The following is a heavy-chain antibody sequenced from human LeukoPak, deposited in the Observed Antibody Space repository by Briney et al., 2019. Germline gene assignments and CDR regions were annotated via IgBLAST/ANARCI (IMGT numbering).Heavy chain of an antibody. D-gene: IGHD3-22*01. J-gene: IGHJ4*02. Sequence: ASVKVSCKASGYTFTGYYMHWVRQAPGQGLEWMGWINPNSGGTNYAQKFQGRVTMTRDTSISTAYMELSRLRSDDTAVYYCARVPYDSSGYLGTVDYWGQGTLVTASS. CDR2: INPNSGGT. CDR3: ARVPYDSSGYLGTVDY. CDR1: GYTFTGYY. V-gene: IGHV1-2*02.